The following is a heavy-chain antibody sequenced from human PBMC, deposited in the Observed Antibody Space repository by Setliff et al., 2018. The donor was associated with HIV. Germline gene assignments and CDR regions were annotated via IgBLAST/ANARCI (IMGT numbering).Heavy chain of an antibody. D-gene: IGHD1-26*01. CDR2: IIPMFGTR. CDR1: GGNFSSYA. Sequence: GASVKVSCKASGGNFSSYAINWVRQAPGQGLEWMGGIIPMFGTRNYAQKFQGRVTITTDESTSTAYMELSSLRSEDTALYYCARGQSQGYAYSGSHGAFDIWGQGTMVTVSS. CDR3: ARGQSQGYAYSGSHGAFDI. J-gene: IGHJ3*02. V-gene: IGHV1-69*05.